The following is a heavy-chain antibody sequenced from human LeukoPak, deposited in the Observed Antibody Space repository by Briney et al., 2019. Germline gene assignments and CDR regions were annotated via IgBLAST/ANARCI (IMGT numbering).Heavy chain of an antibody. CDR1: GGSISSYY. CDR2: IYYSGST. V-gene: IGHV4-59*08. J-gene: IGHJ4*02. Sequence: PSETLSLTCTVSGGSISSYYWSWIRQPPGKGLEWIGYIYYSGSTNYNPSLKSRVTISVDTSKNQFSLKLSSVTAADTAVHYCARHCSGHSCYSVFDYWGQGTLVTVSS. D-gene: IGHD2-15*01. CDR3: ARHCSGHSCYSVFDY.